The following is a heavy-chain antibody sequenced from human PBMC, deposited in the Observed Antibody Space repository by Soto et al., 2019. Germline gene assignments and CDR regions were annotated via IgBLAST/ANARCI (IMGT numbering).Heavy chain of an antibody. Sequence: GALRLSCAASGFTFSSYSMNWVRQAPGKGLEWVSSISSSSSYIYYADSVKGRFTISRDNAKNSLYLRMNSLRAEDTAVYYCARERDGDGTLFDYWGQGTLVTVSS. CDR3: ARERDGDGTLFDY. V-gene: IGHV3-21*01. D-gene: IGHD4-17*01. CDR1: GFTFSSYS. CDR2: ISSSSSYI. J-gene: IGHJ4*02.